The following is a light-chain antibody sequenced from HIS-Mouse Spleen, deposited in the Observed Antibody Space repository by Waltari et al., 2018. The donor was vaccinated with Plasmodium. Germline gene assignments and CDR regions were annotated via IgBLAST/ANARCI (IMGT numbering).Light chain of an antibody. J-gene: IGLJ2*01. CDR1: SSAVGGSNY. Sequence: QSALTQPASVSGSPGQSITISCTATSSAVGGSNYVSWYQQHPGKAPKLMIYDVSNRPSGVSNRFSGSKSGNTASLTISGLQAEDEADYYCSSYTSSSTVFGGGTKLTVL. CDR3: SSYTSSSTV. CDR2: DVS. V-gene: IGLV2-14*03.